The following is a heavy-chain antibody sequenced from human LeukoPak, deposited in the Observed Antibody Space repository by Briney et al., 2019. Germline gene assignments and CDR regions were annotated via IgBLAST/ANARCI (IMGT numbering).Heavy chain of an antibody. CDR1: GFTFSSHA. CDR2: ISYDGRNK. V-gene: IGHV3-30*04. D-gene: IGHD4-17*01. Sequence: GGSLRLSCAAFGFTFSSHAMHWVRQAPGKGLEWVAVISYDGRNKDYADSVKGRFTISRDNSKNTLYLQMTSLRAEDAAVFYCARSAGDPHAFDVWGQGTMVTVSS. CDR3: ARSAGDPHAFDV. J-gene: IGHJ3*01.